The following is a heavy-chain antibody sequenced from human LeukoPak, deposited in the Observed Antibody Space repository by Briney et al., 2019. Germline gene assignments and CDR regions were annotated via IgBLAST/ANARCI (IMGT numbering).Heavy chain of an antibody. CDR1: GATLSDYA. V-gene: IGHV1-69*10. CDR3: AGIPVFGVVLHQEPV. J-gene: IGHJ6*04. Sequence: SVKVSCKASGATLSDYALNWVRQAPGQGLEWMGVFIPILGTANSTQKFQGRVTITADISTNTVYMELSSLRSEDAAVYFCAGIPVFGVVLHQEPVWGKGTTVTVSS. D-gene: IGHD3-3*01. CDR2: FIPILGTA.